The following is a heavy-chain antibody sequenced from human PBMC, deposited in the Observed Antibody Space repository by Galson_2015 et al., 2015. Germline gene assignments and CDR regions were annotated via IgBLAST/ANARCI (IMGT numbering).Heavy chain of an antibody. V-gene: IGHV3-30-3*01. Sequence: SLRLSCAASGFTFSSYAMHWVRQAPGKGLEWVAVISYDGSNKYYADSVKGRFTISRDNSKNTLYLQMNSLRAEDTAVYYCAVYSYGYVPHKETYGMDVWGQGTTVTVSS. CDR1: GFTFSSYA. D-gene: IGHD5-18*01. J-gene: IGHJ6*02. CDR2: ISYDGSNK. CDR3: AVYSYGYVPHKETYGMDV.